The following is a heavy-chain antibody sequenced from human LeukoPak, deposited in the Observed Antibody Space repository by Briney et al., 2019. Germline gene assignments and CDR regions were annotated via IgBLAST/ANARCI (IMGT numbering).Heavy chain of an antibody. J-gene: IGHJ6*03. CDR1: GGSISSSSYY. D-gene: IGHD1-26*01. Sequence: LETLSLTCTVSGGSISSSSYYWGWIRQPPGKGLEWIGSIYYSGSTYYNPSLKSRVTISVDTSKNQFSLKLSSVTAADTAVYYCARRAGNYYYYYMDVWGKGTTVTVSS. V-gene: IGHV4-39*07. CDR3: ARRAGNYYYYYMDV. CDR2: IYYSGST.